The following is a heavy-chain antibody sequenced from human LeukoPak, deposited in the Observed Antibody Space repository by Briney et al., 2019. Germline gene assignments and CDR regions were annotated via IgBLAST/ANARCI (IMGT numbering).Heavy chain of an antibody. V-gene: IGHV1-18*01. J-gene: IGHJ6*02. Sequence: ASVKVSCKASGYTFTSYGISWVRQAPGQGLEWMGWISAYNGNTNYAQKFQGRVTMTRNTSISTAYMELSSLRSEDTAVYYCARNPLEATINYGMDVWGQGTTVTVSS. D-gene: IGHD5-12*01. CDR3: ARNPLEATINYGMDV. CDR2: ISAYNGNT. CDR1: GYTFTSYG.